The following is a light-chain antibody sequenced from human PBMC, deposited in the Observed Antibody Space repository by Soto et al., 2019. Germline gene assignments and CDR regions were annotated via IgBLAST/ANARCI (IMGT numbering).Light chain of an antibody. CDR3: QQGHNCPLT. V-gene: IGKV3-15*01. J-gene: IGKJ2*01. CDR1: QSISTE. Sequence: EIVMTQSPATLSVSPGERATLSCRASQSISTELAWYQQKPGQPPRLLIYSASTRATGVPARFTGSGSGSECTLTISVLQSEDFAVYYCQQGHNCPLTFRQGTRLEI. CDR2: SAS.